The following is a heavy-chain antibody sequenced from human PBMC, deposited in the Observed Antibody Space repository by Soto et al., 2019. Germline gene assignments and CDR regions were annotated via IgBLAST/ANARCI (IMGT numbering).Heavy chain of an antibody. CDR3: VKDMNGGGVTTIHYFDS. V-gene: IGHV3-9*02. Sequence: EVQLVESGGGLVQPGRSLRLSCVASGFIADDYAMHWVRQAPGKGLEWVSGISSNSATINYADSVKGRFTISRDNAKNSLLLQMNSLRPEDTAFYYCVKDMNGGGVTTIHYFDSWGQGTLVTVSS. CDR1: GFIADDYA. J-gene: IGHJ4*02. D-gene: IGHD5-12*01. CDR2: ISSNSATI.